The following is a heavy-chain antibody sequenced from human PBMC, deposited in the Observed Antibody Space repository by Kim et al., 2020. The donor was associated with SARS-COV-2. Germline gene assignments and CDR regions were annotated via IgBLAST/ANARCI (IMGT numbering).Heavy chain of an antibody. CDR1: GGSISSSSYY. CDR2: IYYSGST. CDR3: ATGVTGYYPPTYYYYGMDV. D-gene: IGHD3-9*01. J-gene: IGHJ6*02. Sequence: SETLSLTCTVSGGSISSSSYYWGWIRQPPGKGLEWIGSIYYSGSTYYNPSLKSRVTISVDTSKNQFSLKLSSVTAADTAVYYCATGVTGYYPPTYYYYGMDVWGQGTTVTVSS. V-gene: IGHV4-39*01.